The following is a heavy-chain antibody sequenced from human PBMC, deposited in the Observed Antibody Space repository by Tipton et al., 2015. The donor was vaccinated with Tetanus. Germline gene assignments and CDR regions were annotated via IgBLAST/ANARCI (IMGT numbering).Heavy chain of an antibody. CDR2: ITWTSGSI. Sequence: SLRLSCAASGFTFDDYAMHWVRQAPGKGLEWVSGITWTSGSIRYADSVKGRFTISRDNAKNSLYLQMNSLRAEDTALYYCAKDTGVTPHYGMDVWGQGTTVTVSS. V-gene: IGHV3-9*01. CDR3: AKDTGVTPHYGMDV. D-gene: IGHD2-21*02. J-gene: IGHJ6*02. CDR1: GFTFDDYA.